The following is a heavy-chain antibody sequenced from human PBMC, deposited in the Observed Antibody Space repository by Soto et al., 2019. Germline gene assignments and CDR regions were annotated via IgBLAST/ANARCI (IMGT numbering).Heavy chain of an antibody. D-gene: IGHD4-17*01. J-gene: IGHJ4*02. CDR1: GGTFSSYT. CDR3: ASETYGESDVLLVGY. Sequence: QVQLVQSGAEVKKPGSSVKVSCKASGGTFSSYTISWVRQAPGQGLEWMGRIIPILGIANYAQKFQGRVTIIADKATSTAYMELSSLRSEDTAVYYCASETYGESDVLLVGYWGQGTLVTVSS. CDR2: IIPILGIA. V-gene: IGHV1-69*02.